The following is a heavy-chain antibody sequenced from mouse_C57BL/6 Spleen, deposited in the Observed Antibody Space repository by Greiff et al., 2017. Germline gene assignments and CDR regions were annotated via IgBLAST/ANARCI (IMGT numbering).Heavy chain of an antibody. D-gene: IGHD1-1*01. Sequence: QVQLQQPGAELVKPGASVKLSCKASGYTFTSYWMQWVKQRPGQGLEWIGEIDPSDSYTNYTQKFKGKATLTVDTSSSTAYMQLSSLTSEDSAVYYCARRGTTVVVPFDYWGQGTTLTVSS. CDR1: GYTFTSYW. J-gene: IGHJ2*01. CDR3: ARRGTTVVVPFDY. V-gene: IGHV1-50*01. CDR2: IDPSDSYT.